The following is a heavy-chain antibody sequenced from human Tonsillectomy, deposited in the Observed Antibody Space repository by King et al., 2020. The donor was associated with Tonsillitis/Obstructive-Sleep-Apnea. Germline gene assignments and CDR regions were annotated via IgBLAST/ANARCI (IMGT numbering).Heavy chain of an antibody. CDR1: GFTFSSYG. V-gene: IGHV3-30*03. Sequence: VQLVESGGGVVQPGRSLRLSCAASGFTFSSYGMHWVRQAPGKGLEWVAVISYDGSNKYYADSVKGRFTISRDNSKNTLYLQMNSLRAEDTAVYYCARDFTRNPLPPPDYWGQGTLVTVSS. CDR3: ARDFTRNPLPPPDY. CDR2: ISYDGSNK. J-gene: IGHJ4*02.